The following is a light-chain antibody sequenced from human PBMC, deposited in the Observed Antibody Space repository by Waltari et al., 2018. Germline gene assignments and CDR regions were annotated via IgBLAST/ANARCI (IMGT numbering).Light chain of an antibody. CDR1: QSISSP. CDR3: QQSYITTYT. V-gene: IGKV1-39*01. J-gene: IGKJ2*01. CDR2: VAS. Sequence: IQMTQSPSSLSASVGDRVTITCRASQSISSPLNWSQPIPGKAPKPPIYVASNLQSGVPSRFSGSGSGTDFSLTISSLQPEDFATYYCQQSYITTYTFGQGTKLEIK.